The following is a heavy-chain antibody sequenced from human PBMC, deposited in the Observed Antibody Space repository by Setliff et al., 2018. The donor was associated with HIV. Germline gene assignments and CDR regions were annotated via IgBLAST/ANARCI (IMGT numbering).Heavy chain of an antibody. J-gene: IGHJ4*02. D-gene: IGHD5-12*01. CDR2: ISGHGSSL. Sequence: PGGSLRLSCAASGFTFRDYYISWIRQAPGKGLEWISYISGHGSSLYYADSVNGRFTMSRDNARNSVYLQMNSLRADDTAVYYCARDPPYRDYSSGYLDLWGQGTLVTVSS. V-gene: IGHV3-11*04. CDR1: GFTFRDYY. CDR3: ARDPPYRDYSSGYLDL.